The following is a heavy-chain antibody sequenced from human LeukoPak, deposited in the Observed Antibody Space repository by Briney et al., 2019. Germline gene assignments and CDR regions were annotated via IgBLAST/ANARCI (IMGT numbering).Heavy chain of an antibody. V-gene: IGHV4-59*01. Sequence: SESLSLTCTVAGGSISSYYWSWIRPPPGGGLEWVGYIYYSGSTNYNPSLKSRVTISVDTSKNQCSLKLSSVTAADTAVYYCARGVKGVLDYWGQGTLVTVSS. CDR2: IYYSGST. CDR1: GGSISSYY. D-gene: IGHD3-16*01. CDR3: ARGVKGVLDY. J-gene: IGHJ4*02.